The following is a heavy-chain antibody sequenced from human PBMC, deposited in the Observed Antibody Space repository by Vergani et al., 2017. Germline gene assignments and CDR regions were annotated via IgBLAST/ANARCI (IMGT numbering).Heavy chain of an antibody. V-gene: IGHV1-69-2*01. J-gene: IGHJ6*02. CDR3: ATTSSGAVTDSGGGLDV. D-gene: IGHD3-16*01. Sequence: EVHLVQSGSEVKKPGATVKMSCKVSGYSFTDYYLHWVRQAPEKGLEWLGQIDPENGETKYPEKFQARVSITAATSADTAYLELGSLRYDDTAVYYCATTSSGAVTDSGGGLDVWGQGTTVTVSS. CDR2: IDPENGET. CDR1: GYSFTDYY.